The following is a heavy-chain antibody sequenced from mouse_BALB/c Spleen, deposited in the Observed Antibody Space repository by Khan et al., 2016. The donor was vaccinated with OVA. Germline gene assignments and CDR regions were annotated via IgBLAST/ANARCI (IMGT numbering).Heavy chain of an antibody. D-gene: IGHD2-10*01. J-gene: IGHJ4*01. CDR3: ARPPYFSYTLAH. CDR1: EFPFPNYG. V-gene: IGHV9-3-1*01. Sequence: RWVRSEPRRKNPEKTFKISARASEFPFPNYGWNGVKHSPGKTLRWRGWITTYTGEPQYADDFTGRFAFSLETSASTAYLQINNLQNEDTATYFCARPPYFSYTLAHWGQGTSVTVSS. CDR2: ITTYTGEP.